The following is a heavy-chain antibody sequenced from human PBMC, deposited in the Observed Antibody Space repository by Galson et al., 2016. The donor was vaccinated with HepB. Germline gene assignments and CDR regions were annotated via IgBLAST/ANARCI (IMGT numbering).Heavy chain of an antibody. V-gene: IGHV3-49*03. CDR3: TTLGARAALV. D-gene: IGHD6-6*01. CDR1: GFTFGDYA. Sequence: SLRLSCAASGFTFGDYAMSWFRQAPGKGLEWVGFIRSKAYGGTTEYAASVKGRFSISRDDSKSIAYLQINSLRTEDTAIYYCTTLGARAALVWGQGTLVTVSS. CDR2: IRSKAYGGTT. J-gene: IGHJ4*02.